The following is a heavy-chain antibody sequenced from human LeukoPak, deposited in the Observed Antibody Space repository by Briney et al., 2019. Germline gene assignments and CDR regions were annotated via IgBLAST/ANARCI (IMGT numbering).Heavy chain of an antibody. V-gene: IGHV3-23*01. J-gene: IGHJ4*02. CDR2: TSAAASST. Sequence: PGGSLRLSCAASGFTFSSYALTWVRQAPGKGLEWVSTTSAAASSTYYADSVKGRFTISRDNSKNTLYLQMNSLRAEDTAVYYCARDRNGDYGRTPFDYWGQGTLVTVSS. CDR1: GFTFSSYA. CDR3: ARDRNGDYGRTPFDY. D-gene: IGHD4-17*01.